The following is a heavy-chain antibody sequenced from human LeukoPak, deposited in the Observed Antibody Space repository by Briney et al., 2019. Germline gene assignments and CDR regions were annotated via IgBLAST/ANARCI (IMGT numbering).Heavy chain of an antibody. Sequence: SETLSLTCTVSGGSISSSSYYWGWIRQPPGKGLEWIGSIYYSGSTYYNPSLKSRVTISVDTSKNQFSLKLSSVTAADTAVYYCASTISYLCSGGSCRSYYFDYWGQGTLVTVSS. CDR1: GGSISSSSYY. CDR3: ASTISYLCSGGSCRSYYFDY. CDR2: IYYSGST. J-gene: IGHJ4*02. D-gene: IGHD2-15*01. V-gene: IGHV4-39*07.